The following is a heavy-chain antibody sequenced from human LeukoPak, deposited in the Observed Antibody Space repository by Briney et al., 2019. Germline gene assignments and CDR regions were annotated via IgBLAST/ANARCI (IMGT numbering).Heavy chain of an antibody. CDR1: GFTFSSYS. CDR3: ARDQGSSSSTIAY. D-gene: IGHD6-6*01. Sequence: GGSLRLSCAASGFTFSSYSMNWVRQAPGKGLEWVSSISSSSSYIYCADSVKGRFTISRDNAKNSLYLQMNSLRAEDTAVYYCARDQGSSSSTIAYWGQGTLVTVSS. V-gene: IGHV3-21*01. CDR2: ISSSSSYI. J-gene: IGHJ4*02.